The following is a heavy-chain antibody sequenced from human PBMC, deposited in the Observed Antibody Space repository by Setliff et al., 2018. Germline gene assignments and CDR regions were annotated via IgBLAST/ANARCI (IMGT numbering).Heavy chain of an antibody. Sequence: PGGSLRLSCAASGFTFTVYAMTWVRQAPGKGLEWVSTIYSGDRSTFYTDSVKGRFIIYRDSSKNTLYMQMSSLRAEDTAVYYCAKPRVELRWGFESWGQGTLVTVSS. CDR3: AKPRVELRWGFES. CDR2: IYSGDRST. D-gene: IGHD1-7*01. J-gene: IGHJ4*02. V-gene: IGHV3-23*03. CDR1: GFTFTVYA.